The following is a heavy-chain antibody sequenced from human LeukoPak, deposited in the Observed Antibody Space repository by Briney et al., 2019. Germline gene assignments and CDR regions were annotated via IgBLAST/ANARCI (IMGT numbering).Heavy chain of an antibody. D-gene: IGHD3-3*01. CDR2: ISSNGGST. CDR3: ARVSYDFWSAYSD. CDR1: GFTFSSYA. Sequence: PGGSLRLSCAASGFTFSSYAMHWVRQAPGKGLEYVSAISSNGGSTYYANSVKGRFTISRDNSKNTLYLQMGSLRAEDMAVYYCARVSYDFWSAYSDWGQGILVTVSS. J-gene: IGHJ4*02. V-gene: IGHV3-64*01.